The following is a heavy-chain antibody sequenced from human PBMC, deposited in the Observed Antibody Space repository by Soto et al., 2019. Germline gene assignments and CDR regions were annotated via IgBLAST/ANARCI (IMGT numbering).Heavy chain of an antibody. Sequence: PWGALLVSCASSVFTFSIYSMNWVGQAPGKGLEWVSSISASSSYIYYAGSVKGRFTISRDNAKNSLYLQMNSLRAEDTAVYYCAITTVLRYFDPHENYSMDVWGQGTTVTVSS. V-gene: IGHV3-21*01. CDR3: AITTVLRYFDPHENYSMDV. D-gene: IGHD3-9*01. CDR1: VFTFSIYS. J-gene: IGHJ6*01. CDR2: ISASSSYI.